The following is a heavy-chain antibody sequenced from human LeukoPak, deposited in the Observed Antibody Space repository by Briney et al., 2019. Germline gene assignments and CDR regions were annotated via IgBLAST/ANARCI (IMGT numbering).Heavy chain of an antibody. J-gene: IGHJ3*01. CDR2: ISYSGST. D-gene: IGHD3-22*01. V-gene: IGHV4-39*01. Sequence: SETLSLTCTDSGGSIRSSSYYWGWIRQPPGKGLEWIGSISYSGSTYYNPSLKSRVTISVDTSKNQFSLKLSSVTAADTAVYHCAAYDSSGHDAFDVWGKGTMVTVSS. CDR1: GGSIRSSSYY. CDR3: AAYDSSGHDAFDV.